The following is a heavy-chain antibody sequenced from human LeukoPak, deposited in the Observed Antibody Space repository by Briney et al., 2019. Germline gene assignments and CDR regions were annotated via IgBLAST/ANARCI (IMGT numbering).Heavy chain of an antibody. Sequence: SETLSLTCTVSGGSISNYYWSWIRQPPGKGLEWIGYIHYSGSPNYNPSLKSQVSISVDTSKNQFSLKLNSVTAADTAVYYCTREGSGYDGYYFDYWGQGTLVTVSS. CDR1: GGSISNYY. V-gene: IGHV4-59*01. J-gene: IGHJ4*02. CDR3: TREGSGYDGYYFDY. CDR2: IHYSGSP. D-gene: IGHD5-12*01.